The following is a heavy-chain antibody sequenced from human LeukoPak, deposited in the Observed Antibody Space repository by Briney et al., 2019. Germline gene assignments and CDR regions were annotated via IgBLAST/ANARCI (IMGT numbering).Heavy chain of an antibody. V-gene: IGHV3-9*01. CDR2: ISWNSGSI. D-gene: IGHD3-16*01. CDR3: ARRGSWGEPRPFDY. Sequence: PGGSLRLSCAASGFTFDDYAMHWVRQAPGKGLEWVSGISWNSGSIGYADSVKGRFTISRDNAKNSLYLQMNSLRAEDTALYYCARRGSWGEPRPFDYWGQGSLVTVSS. CDR1: GFTFDDYA. J-gene: IGHJ4*02.